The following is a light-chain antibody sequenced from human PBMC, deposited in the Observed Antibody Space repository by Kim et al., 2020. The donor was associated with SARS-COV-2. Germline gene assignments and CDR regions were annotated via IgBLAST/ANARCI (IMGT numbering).Light chain of an antibody. J-gene: IGKJ1*01. V-gene: IGKV3-20*01. CDR1: QSVTSSY. CDR2: GAS. Sequence: EIVLTQSPGTLSLSPGERATLSCRASQSVTSSYLAWYQQKPAQAPRLLIYGASSRATGIPDRFSGSGSGTDFTLTISRLEPEDFAVYYCQQYAASLRTFGQGTKVEIK. CDR3: QQYAASLRT.